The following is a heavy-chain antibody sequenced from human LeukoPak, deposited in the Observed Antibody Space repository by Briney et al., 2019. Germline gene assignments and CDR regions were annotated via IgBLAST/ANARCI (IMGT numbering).Heavy chain of an antibody. CDR1: GYTFTVYY. J-gene: IGHJ4*02. Sequence: GASVTVSYTASGYTFTVYYMHWVGQAPGKELGWMGWINPDSGGTNYAQKFQGRVTMTRDTSISTAYMELSRLRSDDTAVYYCAPGDSGYSWIESPIVDYWGQGTLVTASS. D-gene: IGHD5-12*01. CDR2: INPDSGGT. CDR3: APGDSGYSWIESPIVDY. V-gene: IGHV1-2*02.